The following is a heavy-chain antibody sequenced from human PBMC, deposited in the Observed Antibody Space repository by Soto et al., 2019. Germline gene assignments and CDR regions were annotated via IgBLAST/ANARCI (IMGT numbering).Heavy chain of an antibody. Sequence: QVQLVESGGGVVQPGRSLRLSCAASGFTFSSYGMHWVRQAPGKGLEWVAVIWYDGSNKYYADSVKGRFTISRDNSKNTLYLQMNSLRAEDTAVYYCARDPSKGFGWFDPWGQGTLVTVSS. CDR2: IWYDGSNK. J-gene: IGHJ5*02. CDR3: ARDPSKGFGWFDP. V-gene: IGHV3-33*01. D-gene: IGHD3-10*01. CDR1: GFTFSSYG.